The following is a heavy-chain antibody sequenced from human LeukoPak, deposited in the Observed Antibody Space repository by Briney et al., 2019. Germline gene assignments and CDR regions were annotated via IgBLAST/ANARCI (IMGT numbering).Heavy chain of an antibody. Sequence: PSETLSLTCTVSGGSITSYYWGWIRQPPGKGLEWIGYIYYSGSTNYNPSLKSRVTISLDTSKNQFSLRLSSVAAADTAVYYCARGGYGSGSFYYYVMDVWGQGITVTVSS. J-gene: IGHJ6*02. CDR2: IYYSGST. CDR1: GGSITSYY. V-gene: IGHV4-59*08. CDR3: ARGGYGSGSFYYYVMDV. D-gene: IGHD3-10*01.